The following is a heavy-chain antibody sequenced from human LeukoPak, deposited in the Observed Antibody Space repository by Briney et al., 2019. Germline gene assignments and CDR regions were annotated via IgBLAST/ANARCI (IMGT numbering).Heavy chain of an antibody. CDR1: GYTLTELS. CDR2: ITPFNGNT. CDR3: ARSPFSGDDDAFDI. V-gene: IGHV1-45*02. Sequence: SVKVSCKVSGYTLTELSMHWVRQAPGQALEWMGWITPFNGNTNYAQQFQDRVTITRDRSRNTVYMELNSLRFEDTAMYYCARSPFSGDDDAFDIWGQGTMVTVSS. J-gene: IGHJ3*02. D-gene: IGHD5-12*01.